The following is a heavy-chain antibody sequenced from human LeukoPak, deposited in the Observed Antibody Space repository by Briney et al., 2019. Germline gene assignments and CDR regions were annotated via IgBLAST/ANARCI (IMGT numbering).Heavy chain of an antibody. CDR3: ARTMARTYFDY. J-gene: IGHJ4*02. CDR2: ISSSSSYI. V-gene: IGHV3-21*01. Sequence: GGSLRLSCSASGFSFSDYDMNWVRQAPGKGLEWASSISSSSSYIYYADSVKGRFTISRDNAKNSLYLQMNSLRAEDTAVYYCARTMARTYFDYWGQGTLVTVSS. D-gene: IGHD4/OR15-4a*01. CDR1: GFSFSDYD.